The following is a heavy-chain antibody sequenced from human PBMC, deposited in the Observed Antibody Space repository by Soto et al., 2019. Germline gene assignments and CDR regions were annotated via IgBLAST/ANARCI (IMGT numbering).Heavy chain of an antibody. CDR3: ARDRVMLTFGGASEEWGIDS. J-gene: IGHJ4*02. CDR2: ISYSGST. CDR1: GGSISSDSYY. D-gene: IGHD3-16*01. V-gene: IGHV4-39*02. Sequence: SETLSLXCTVSGGSISSDSYYWGWIRQSPEKGLEWIASISYSGSTYYNPTLKSRLIISVDTSKSQFSLKLSSVTAADTAVYYCARDRVMLTFGGASEEWGIDSWGPGTLVTVSS.